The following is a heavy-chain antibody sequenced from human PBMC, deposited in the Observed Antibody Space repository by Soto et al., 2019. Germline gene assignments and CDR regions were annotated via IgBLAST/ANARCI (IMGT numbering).Heavy chain of an antibody. D-gene: IGHD3-3*01. V-gene: IGHV3-13*05. CDR3: ARGSRTIFGVVTTDAFDI. CDR2: IGTAGDP. Sequence: GGSLRLSCAASGFTFSSYDMHWVRQATGKCLEWASAIGTAGDPYYPGSVKGRFTISRENAKNSLYLQMNSLRAGDTAVYYCARGSRTIFGVVTTDAFDIWGQGTMVTVSS. J-gene: IGHJ3*02. CDR1: GFTFSSYD.